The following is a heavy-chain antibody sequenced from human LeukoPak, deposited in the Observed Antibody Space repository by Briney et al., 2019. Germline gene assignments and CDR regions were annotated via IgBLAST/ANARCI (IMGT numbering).Heavy chain of an antibody. D-gene: IGHD3-16*02. CDR2: ISWNSGSI. J-gene: IGHJ5*02. Sequence: GGSLRLSCAASGFTFDDYAMHWVRHAPGKGLEWVSGISWNSGSIGYADSVKGRFTISRDNAKNSLYLQMNSLRAEDTALYYCAKDRSLRGSGFDPWGQGTLVTVSS. V-gene: IGHV3-9*01. CDR1: GFTFDDYA. CDR3: AKDRSLRGSGFDP.